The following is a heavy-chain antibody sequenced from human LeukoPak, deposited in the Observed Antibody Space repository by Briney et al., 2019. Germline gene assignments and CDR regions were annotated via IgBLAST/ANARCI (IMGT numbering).Heavy chain of an antibody. CDR3: ARDLTEDDAFDI. Sequence: SETLSLTCTVSGGSISSYYWSWIRQPPGKGLEWIGYIYYSGSTSYNPSLKSRVTISVDTSKNQFSLKLSSVTAADTAVYYCARDLTEDDAFDIWGQGTMVTVSS. CDR2: IYYSGST. CDR1: GGSISSYY. D-gene: IGHD1-14*01. V-gene: IGHV4-59*01. J-gene: IGHJ3*02.